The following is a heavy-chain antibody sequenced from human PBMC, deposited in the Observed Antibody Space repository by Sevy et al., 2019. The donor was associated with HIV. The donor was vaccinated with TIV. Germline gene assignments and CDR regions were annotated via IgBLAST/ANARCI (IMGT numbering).Heavy chain of an antibody. D-gene: IGHD6-6*01. CDR3: ARGATEDTSSSVWFDP. J-gene: IGHJ5*02. Sequence: SETLSLTCTVSGGSISSGNYYWHWIRQPPGKGLEWIGYISYTGNTYYNPSLKGPVTISVDTSNNQFSLRLTPVTAAETAVYYCARGATEDTSSSVWFDPWGQGTLVTVSS. V-gene: IGHV4-30-4*01. CDR1: GGSISSGNYY. CDR2: ISYTGNT.